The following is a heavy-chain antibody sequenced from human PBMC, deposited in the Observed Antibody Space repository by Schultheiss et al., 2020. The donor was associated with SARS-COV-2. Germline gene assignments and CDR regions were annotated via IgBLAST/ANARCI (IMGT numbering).Heavy chain of an antibody. D-gene: IGHD3-3*01. J-gene: IGHJ6*02. CDR1: GGSISSGDYY. CDR2: IYYSGST. CDR3: ARAEDFWSGSYYYYGMDV. V-gene: IGHV4-30-4*01. Sequence: SQTLSLTCTVSGGSISSGDYYWSWIRQPPGKGLEWIGYIYYSGSTYYNPSLKSRVTISVDKSKNQFSLKLSSVTAADTAVYYCARAEDFWSGSYYYYGMDVWGQGTTVTVSS.